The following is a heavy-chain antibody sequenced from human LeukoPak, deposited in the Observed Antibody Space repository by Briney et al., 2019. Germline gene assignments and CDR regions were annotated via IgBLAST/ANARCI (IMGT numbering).Heavy chain of an antibody. D-gene: IGHD3-3*01. CDR3: AKVSSFGVDDAFDI. V-gene: IGHV3-9*03. CDR2: ISWNSGSI. J-gene: IGHJ3*02. CDR1: GFTFDDYA. Sequence: GRSLRLSRAASGFTFDDYAMHWVRQAPGKGLEWVSGISWNSGSIGYADSVKGRFTISRDNAKNSLYLQMNSLRAEDMALYYCAKVSSFGVDDAFDIWGQGTMVTVSS.